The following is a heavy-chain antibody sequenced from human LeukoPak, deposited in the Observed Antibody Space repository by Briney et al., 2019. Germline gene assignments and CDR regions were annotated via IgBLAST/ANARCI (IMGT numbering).Heavy chain of an antibody. CDR2: IYYSGSA. J-gene: IGHJ5*02. Sequence: SETLSFTCSVSGGSISDSNYYWGWIRQPPGRGLEWIANIYYSGSAYYSPSLKSRVTVSVDMSKNQFSLKLNSVTAADTAVYYCARQSTIAAARIDPWGQGTLVTVSS. D-gene: IGHD6-25*01. CDR3: ARQSTIAAARIDP. CDR1: GGSISDSNYY. V-gene: IGHV4-39*01.